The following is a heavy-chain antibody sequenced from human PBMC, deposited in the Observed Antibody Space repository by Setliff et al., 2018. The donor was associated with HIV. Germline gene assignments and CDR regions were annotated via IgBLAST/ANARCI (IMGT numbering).Heavy chain of an antibody. V-gene: IGHV3-23*01. CDR1: GFIFSSYA. CDR3: AAVPWGHSSLIIDH. CDR2: ISGHGSII. J-gene: IGHJ4*02. D-gene: IGHD3-16*01. Sequence: LRLSCAASGFIFSSYAMGWVRQAPGKGLEWVSAISGHGSIIHYADSVKGRFTISRDNAKNSVYLQMHSLRVEDTAVYYCAAVPWGHSSLIIDHWGQGTPVTVSS.